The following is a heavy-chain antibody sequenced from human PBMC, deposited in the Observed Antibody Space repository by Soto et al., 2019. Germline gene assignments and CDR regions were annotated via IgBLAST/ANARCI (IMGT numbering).Heavy chain of an antibody. Sequence: SETLSLTCAVYGGSFSGYYWSWIRQPPGKGLEWIGEINHSGSTNYNPSLKSRVTISVDTSKNQFSLKLSSVTAAATAVYSCSRGAVQLSYYSYGMDVWGQGTTVTVSS. CDR2: INHSGST. D-gene: IGHD5-18*01. CDR3: SRGAVQLSYYSYGMDV. V-gene: IGHV4-34*01. J-gene: IGHJ6*02. CDR1: GGSFSGYY.